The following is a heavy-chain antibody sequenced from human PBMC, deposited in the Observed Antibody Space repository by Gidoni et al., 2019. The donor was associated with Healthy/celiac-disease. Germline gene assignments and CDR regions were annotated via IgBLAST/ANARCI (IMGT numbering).Heavy chain of an antibody. V-gene: IGHV3-30*18. D-gene: IGHD3-16*02. CDR3: AKMSGWDYDYVWGSYRIDY. J-gene: IGHJ4*02. CDR2: ISYDGSNK. CDR1: GFTFSSYS. Sequence: VQLVESGGSVVQPGRSLRLPCASCGFTFSSYSMHWVRQAPGKGLEWFAVISYDGSNKDYADSVKGRFTISRDNSKNTLYLQMNSLRAEDTAVYYCAKMSGWDYDYVWGSYRIDYWGQGTLVTVSS.